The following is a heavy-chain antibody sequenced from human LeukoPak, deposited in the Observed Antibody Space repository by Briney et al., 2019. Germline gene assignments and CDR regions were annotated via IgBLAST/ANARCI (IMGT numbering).Heavy chain of an antibody. CDR1: GGSVSSGNYY. Sequence: SETLSLTCTVSGGSVSSGNYYWNWIRQPAGTGLEWIGAIYAGGNTDYNPSLKGRITVSLDTSKNQFSLKLTSVTAADTAVYYCARRGDVWGQGTTVTVSS. CDR3: ARRGDV. J-gene: IGHJ6*02. CDR2: IYAGGNT. D-gene: IGHD3-10*01. V-gene: IGHV4-61*10.